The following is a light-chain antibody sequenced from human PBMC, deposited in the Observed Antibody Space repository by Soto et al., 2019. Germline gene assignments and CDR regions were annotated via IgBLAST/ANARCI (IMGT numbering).Light chain of an antibody. Sequence: EIVMTQSPATLSVSPGERATLSCRASQSDSSNLAWYQQKPGQAPRLLIYGASTRATGIPARFSGSGSGTEFTLTISSLQSEDFAVYYCQQYNNWPPAITFGQGTRLEIK. V-gene: IGKV3-15*01. CDR3: QQYNNWPPAIT. CDR2: GAS. J-gene: IGKJ5*01. CDR1: QSDSSN.